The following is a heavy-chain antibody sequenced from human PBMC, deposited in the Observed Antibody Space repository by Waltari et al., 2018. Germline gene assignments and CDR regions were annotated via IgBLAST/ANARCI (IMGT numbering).Heavy chain of an antibody. Sequence: EVQLVESGGHLIQPGGSLRLSCAASSFNVRSHYMNWVRQAPGKGLEWVSILYHAGNTYYADSVKGRFTFSRDNSKNTLYLQMNSLRAEDTAVYYCARGNTKYGMDVWGQGTTVTVSS. CDR1: SFNVRSHY. J-gene: IGHJ6*02. V-gene: IGHV3-53*01. CDR2: LYHAGNT. D-gene: IGHD3-10*01. CDR3: ARGNTKYGMDV.